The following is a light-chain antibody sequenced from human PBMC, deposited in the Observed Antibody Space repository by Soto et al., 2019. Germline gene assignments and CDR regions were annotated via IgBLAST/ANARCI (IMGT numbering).Light chain of an antibody. V-gene: IGKV3-20*01. J-gene: IGKJ1*01. CDR1: QSVNSY. Sequence: EIVLTQSPATLSLSPGERATLSCRASQSVNSYLAWYQHKPGQAPRLLIYGASSRATGIPDRFSGSGSGTDFTLTISRLEPEDFAVYYCQQYGSSTWTFGQGTKVDIK. CDR2: GAS. CDR3: QQYGSSTWT.